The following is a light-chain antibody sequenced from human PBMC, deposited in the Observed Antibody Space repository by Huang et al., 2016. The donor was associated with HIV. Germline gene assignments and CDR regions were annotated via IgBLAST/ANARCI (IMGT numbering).Light chain of an antibody. J-gene: IGKJ1*01. CDR2: GVS. CDR1: QSVRGN. Sequence: EIMMTQSPATLSVSPGERATLSCRASQSVRGNIAWYQQKPGQAPRPLIFGVSTRATGIPARFRGSESGTEFTLTISSLQSEDFAIYYCHHYDNWPPRGTFGQGTKVEI. CDR3: HHYDNWPPRGT. V-gene: IGKV3-15*01.